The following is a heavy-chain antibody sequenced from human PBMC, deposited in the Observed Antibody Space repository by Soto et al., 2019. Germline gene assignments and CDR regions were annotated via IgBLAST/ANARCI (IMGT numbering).Heavy chain of an antibody. Sequence: GASVKVSCKASGYTFTSYGISWVRQAPGQGLEWMGWISAYNGNTNYAQKLQGRVTMTTDTSTSTAYMELRSLRSDDTAVYYCARDSPGYYDILTGYYNTWGQGTRVTAPQ. V-gene: IGHV1-18*01. D-gene: IGHD3-9*01. J-gene: IGHJ5*02. CDR1: GYTFTSYG. CDR2: ISAYNGNT. CDR3: ARDSPGYYDILTGYYNT.